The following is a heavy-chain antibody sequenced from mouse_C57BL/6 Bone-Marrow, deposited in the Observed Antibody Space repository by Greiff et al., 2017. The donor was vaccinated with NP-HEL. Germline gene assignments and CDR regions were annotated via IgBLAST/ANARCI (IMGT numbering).Heavy chain of an antibody. D-gene: IGHD1-1*01. J-gene: IGHJ3*01. V-gene: IGHV1-52*01. CDR3: ARSVWYGSSYAAWFAY. CDR2: IDPSDSET. Sequence: QVQLQQPGAELVRPGSSVKLSCKASGYTFTSYWMHWVKQRPIQGLEWIGNIDPSDSETHYNQKFKDKATLTVDKSSSTAYMQLSSLTSEDSAVYYCARSVWYGSSYAAWFAYWGQGTLVTVSA. CDR1: GYTFTSYW.